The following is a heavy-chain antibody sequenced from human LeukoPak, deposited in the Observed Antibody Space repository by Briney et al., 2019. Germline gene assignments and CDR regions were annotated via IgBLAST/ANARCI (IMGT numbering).Heavy chain of an antibody. V-gene: IGHV3-20*04. CDR1: GFTFDDYG. CDR2: INWNGGST. CDR3: ARGFYDSSGYYPILFFDY. J-gene: IGHJ4*02. D-gene: IGHD3-22*01. Sequence: GGSLRLSCAASGFTFDDYGMSWVRQAPGKGLEWVSGINWNGGSTGYADSVKGRFTISRDNAKNSLYLQMNSLRAEDTALYYCARGFYDSSGYYPILFFDYWGQGTLITVSS.